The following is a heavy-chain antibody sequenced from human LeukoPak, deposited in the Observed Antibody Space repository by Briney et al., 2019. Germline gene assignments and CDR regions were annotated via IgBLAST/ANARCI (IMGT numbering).Heavy chain of an antibody. Sequence: GGSLTLSCAASGFTFSSYSMNWVRQAPGQGLEWVSSISSSSSYIYYADSVKGRFTISRDNAKNSLYLQMNSLRAEDTAVYYCARDLAVIFDYWGQGTLVTVSS. D-gene: IGHD3-16*01. CDR2: ISSSSSYI. CDR1: GFTFSSYS. J-gene: IGHJ4*02. CDR3: ARDLAVIFDY. V-gene: IGHV3-21*01.